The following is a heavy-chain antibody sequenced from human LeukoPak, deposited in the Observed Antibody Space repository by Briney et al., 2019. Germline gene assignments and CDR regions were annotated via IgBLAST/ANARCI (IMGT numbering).Heavy chain of an antibody. CDR3: ARAPIAAAGTISRYYYYYYMDV. V-gene: IGHV1-69*05. J-gene: IGHJ6*03. CDR2: IIPIFGTA. Sequence: SVKVSCKASGGTFSSYAISWVRQAPGQGLEWMGGIIPIFGTANYAQKFQGRVTITTDESTSTAYMELSSLRSEDTAVYYCARAPIAAAGTISRYYYYYYMDVWGKGTTVTVSS. CDR1: GGTFSSYA. D-gene: IGHD6-13*01.